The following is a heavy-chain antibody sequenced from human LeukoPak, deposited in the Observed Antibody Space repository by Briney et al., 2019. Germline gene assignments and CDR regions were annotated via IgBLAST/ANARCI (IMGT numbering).Heavy chain of an antibody. J-gene: IGHJ6*02. D-gene: IGHD1-26*01. Sequence: AGGSLRLSCAVSGFTFGNYGMHWVRQAPGKGLEWVALISYDGSSEYYAGSVKGRFTISRDNSKITVYLQMNSLKAEDTAVYYCAVWEINYGMDVWGQGTTVTVSS. CDR3: AVWEINYGMDV. CDR2: ISYDGSSE. CDR1: GFTFGNYG. V-gene: IGHV3-30*03.